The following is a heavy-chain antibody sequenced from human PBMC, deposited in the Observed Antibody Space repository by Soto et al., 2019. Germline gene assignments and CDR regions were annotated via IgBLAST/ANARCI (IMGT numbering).Heavy chain of an antibody. J-gene: IGHJ4*02. CDR3: ARAGYRSSRRNFDY. CDR1: GGSISSGGYY. CDR2: IYYSGST. D-gene: IGHD6-6*01. Sequence: PSETLSLTCTVSGGSISSGGYYWSWIRQHPGKGLEWIGYIYYSGSTYYNPSLKSRVTISVDTSKNQFSLKLSSVTAADTAVYYCARAGYRSSRRNFDYWGQGTLVTVSS. V-gene: IGHV4-31*03.